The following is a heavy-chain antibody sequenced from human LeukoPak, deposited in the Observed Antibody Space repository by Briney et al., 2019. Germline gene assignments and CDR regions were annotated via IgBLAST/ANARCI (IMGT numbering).Heavy chain of an antibody. Sequence: PGGSLRLSCAASGFTFSTYGMQWVRQAPGKGLEGVAFIRYEGSNKKYADTVKGRFTISRANSKDTLYLQMNSLSAEDTAVHYCANSDRGFMAVWGKGTTVTISS. V-gene: IGHV3-30*02. CDR2: IRYEGSNK. CDR3: ANSDRGFMAV. D-gene: IGHD3-22*01. CDR1: GFTFSTYG. J-gene: IGHJ6*04.